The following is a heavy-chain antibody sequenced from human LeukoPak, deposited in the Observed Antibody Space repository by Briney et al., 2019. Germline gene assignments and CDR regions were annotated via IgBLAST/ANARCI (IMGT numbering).Heavy chain of an antibody. D-gene: IGHD3-3*01. Sequence: GGSLRLSCAASGFTFSSYAMSWVRRAPGKGLEWVSAISGSGGSTYYADSMKGRFTISRDNSKNTLYLQMNSLRAEDTAVYYCAKGVFLEWLLPSYYYYYGMDVWGQGTTVTVSS. J-gene: IGHJ6*02. CDR2: ISGSGGST. CDR3: AKGVFLEWLLPSYYYYYGMDV. CDR1: GFTFSSYA. V-gene: IGHV3-23*01.